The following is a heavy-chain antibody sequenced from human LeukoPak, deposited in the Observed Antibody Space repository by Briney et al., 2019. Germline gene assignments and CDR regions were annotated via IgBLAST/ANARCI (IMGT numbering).Heavy chain of an antibody. D-gene: IGHD3-16*01. V-gene: IGHV4-31*03. Sequence: SETLSLTCTVSGGSISSGGYYWSWIRQHPERGLEWTGYIQHSGDTYYNPSLKSRLSLSVDTSKNQFSLRLNSVTAADTAVYYCARESRLFPGTGLDSWGQGTLVIVSS. CDR1: GGSISSGGYY. CDR3: ARESRLFPGTGLDS. CDR2: IQHSGDT. J-gene: IGHJ4*02.